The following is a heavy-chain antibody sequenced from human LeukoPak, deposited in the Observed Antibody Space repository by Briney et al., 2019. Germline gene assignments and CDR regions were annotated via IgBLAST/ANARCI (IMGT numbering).Heavy chain of an antibody. CDR2: ISTYDGNT. V-gene: IGHV1-18*01. Sequence: GASVKVSCKASGYNFVLHGISWVRQAPGQGLEWMGWISTYDGNTEYAQNFQGRVSMTIDTSTSTAYMDLRSLRSDDTAVYFCVRDENYGIYINFDFWGQGTRVTVSS. J-gene: IGHJ4*02. D-gene: IGHD4-17*01. CDR3: VRDENYGIYINFDF. CDR1: GYNFVLHG.